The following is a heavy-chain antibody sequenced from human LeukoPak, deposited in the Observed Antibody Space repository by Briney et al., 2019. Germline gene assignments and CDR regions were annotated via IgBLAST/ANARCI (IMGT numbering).Heavy chain of an antibody. V-gene: IGHV3-30*18. CDR2: ISYDGSNK. CDR1: GFTFSSYG. CDR3: AKGGGYDCYFDY. J-gene: IGHJ4*02. D-gene: IGHD5-12*01. Sequence: PGRSLRLSCAASGFTFSSYGMHWVRQAPGKGLEWVAVISYDGSNKYYADSVKGRFTISRDNSKNTLYLQMNSLRAEDTAVYYCAKGGGYDCYFDYWGQGTLVTVSS.